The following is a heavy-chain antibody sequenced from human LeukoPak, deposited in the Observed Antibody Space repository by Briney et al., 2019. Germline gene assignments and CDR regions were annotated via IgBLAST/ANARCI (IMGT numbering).Heavy chain of an antibody. D-gene: IGHD2-2*03. CDR3: ARPPSRGYSSSFEY. J-gene: IGHJ4*02. V-gene: IGHV5-51*01. Sequence: GESLKISFKGSGYGFPTYWIAWVRQMPGKGLEWMGIIYPDESNIRYSPSFQGQVTISADKSISTAYLQWSSLKASDTAMYYCARPPSRGYSSSFEYWGQGTLVTVSS. CDR1: GYGFPTYW. CDR2: IYPDESNI.